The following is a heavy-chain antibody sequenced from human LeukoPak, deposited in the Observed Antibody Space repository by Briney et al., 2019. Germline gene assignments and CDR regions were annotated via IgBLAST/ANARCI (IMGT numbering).Heavy chain of an antibody. CDR3: ARERTRITIFGVVTTDFDY. CDR2: IYTSGST. D-gene: IGHD3-3*01. CDR1: GGSISSGSYY. Sequence: SQTLSLTCTVSGGSISSGSYYWSWIRQPAGKGLEWIGRIYTSGSTNYNPSLKSRVTISVDTSKNQFSLKLSSVTAADTAVYYCARERTRITIFGVVTTDFDYWGQGTLVTVSS. V-gene: IGHV4-61*02. J-gene: IGHJ4*02.